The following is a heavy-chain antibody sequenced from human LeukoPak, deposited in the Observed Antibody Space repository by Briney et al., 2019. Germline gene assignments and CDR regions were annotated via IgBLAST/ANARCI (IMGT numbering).Heavy chain of an antibody. CDR3: AREGITIFGVANSNWFDP. CDR1: GNTLSNYD. Sequence: GGSLRLSCAVSGNTLSNYDTSWVREAPGRGGVWVAGIRGSGGGTNYADSVKGRFTISRDNPKNTLYLQMNSLRAEDTAIYFCAREGITIFGVANSNWFDPWGQGTLVTVSS. J-gene: IGHJ5*02. D-gene: IGHD3-3*01. CDR2: IRGSGGGT. V-gene: IGHV3-23*01.